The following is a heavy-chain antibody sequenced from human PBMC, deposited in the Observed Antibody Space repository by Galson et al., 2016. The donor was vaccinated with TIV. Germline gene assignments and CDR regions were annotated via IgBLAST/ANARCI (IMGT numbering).Heavy chain of an antibody. Sequence: SVKVSCKASGGTFSSDAISWARQAPGQGLEWMGGIIPMFKIADYAQKFQGRVTISADEFPSAAYMELSSLRFEDTAVYYCARARGYNFENAFHIWGQGTMVTVSS. J-gene: IGHJ3*02. CDR3: ARARGYNFENAFHI. CDR2: IIPMFKIA. CDR1: GGTFSSDA. D-gene: IGHD5-18*01. V-gene: IGHV1-69*13.